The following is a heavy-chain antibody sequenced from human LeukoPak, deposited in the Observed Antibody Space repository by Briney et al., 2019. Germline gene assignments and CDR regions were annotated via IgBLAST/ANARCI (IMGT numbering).Heavy chain of an antibody. J-gene: IGHJ6*02. CDR2: IYYSGST. Sequence: SETLSLTCTVSGGSISSSSYYWGWIRQPPGKGLEWIGSIYYSGSTYYNPSLKSRVTISVDTSKNQFSLKLSSVTAADTAVYYCARHGISSWFESYYYYYGIDVWGQGTTVTASS. CDR3: ARHGISSWFESYYYYYGIDV. D-gene: IGHD6-13*01. CDR1: GGSISSSSYY. V-gene: IGHV4-39*01.